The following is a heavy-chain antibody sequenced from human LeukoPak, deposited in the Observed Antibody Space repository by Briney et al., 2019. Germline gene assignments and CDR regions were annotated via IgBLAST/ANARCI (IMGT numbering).Heavy chain of an antibody. CDR2: IRYDGSVK. CDR3: AKVPVYDSTAGDGY. Sequence: GGSLRLSCAASGFTLSDYGMHWARQAPGKGLEWVTFIRYDGSVKYYADSVKGRFTISRNNSKKTLYLQMNSLRVEDTAVYYCAKVPVYDSTAGDGYWGQGALVTVSS. V-gene: IGHV3-30*02. J-gene: IGHJ4*02. D-gene: IGHD3-22*01. CDR1: GFTLSDYG.